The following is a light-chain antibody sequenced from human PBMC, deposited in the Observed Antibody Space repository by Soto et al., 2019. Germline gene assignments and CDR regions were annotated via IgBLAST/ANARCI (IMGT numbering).Light chain of an antibody. CDR2: AIS. J-gene: IGKJ1*01. V-gene: IGKV3-20*01. CDR3: QQYGTSRLT. Sequence: IVLTQSPGTLSLSPGERATLSCRSSETVTDRQLAWYQQKPGQAPRLLFFAISSRVAGIPDRFSASGSGTDFPLTISRLEPEDFAMYDCQQYGTSRLTFALGNNVEVQ. CDR1: ETVTDRQ.